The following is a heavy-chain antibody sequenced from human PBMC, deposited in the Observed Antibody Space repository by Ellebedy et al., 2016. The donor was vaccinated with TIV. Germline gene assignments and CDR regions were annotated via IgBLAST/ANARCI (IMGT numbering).Heavy chain of an antibody. CDR3: ASSRDGYNDY. Sequence: SETLSLXCAVYGGSFSGYYWSWIRQPPGKGLEWIGEINHSGSTNYNPSLKSRVTISVDTSKNQFSLKLSSVTAADTAVYYCASSRDGYNDYWGQGTLVTVSS. V-gene: IGHV4-34*01. CDR2: INHSGST. J-gene: IGHJ4*02. D-gene: IGHD5-24*01. CDR1: GGSFSGYY.